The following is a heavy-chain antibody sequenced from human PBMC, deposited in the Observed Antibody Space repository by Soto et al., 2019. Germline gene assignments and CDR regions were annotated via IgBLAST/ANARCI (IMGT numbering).Heavy chain of an antibody. J-gene: IGHJ4*02. CDR2: ISFDGYSK. V-gene: IGHV3-30-3*01. CDR3: ARVESDRRTH. D-gene: IGHD1-7*01. CDR1: GFTFSTYT. Sequence: QVQLVESGGGVGQPGRSLRLSCAASGFTFSTYTFHWVRQAPGKGLEWVTFISFDGYSKFYADSVKGRFTISRDNSKNTLYLQMDSLTTEDTAVYYCARVESDRRTHWGQGTQVTVSS.